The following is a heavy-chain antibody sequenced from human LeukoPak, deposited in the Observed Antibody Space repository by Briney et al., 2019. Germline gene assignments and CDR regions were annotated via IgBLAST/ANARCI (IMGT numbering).Heavy chain of an antibody. J-gene: IGHJ3*02. Sequence: GGSLRLSCAASGFTFSSYDMDWVRQAPGKGLEWVSYVGSGSATEYYADSVKGRFTISRDNARNSLFLQMNSLRDDDTAIYYCARTDYTTFDIWGQGTMVTVSS. D-gene: IGHD4-11*01. CDR3: ARTDYTTFDI. CDR2: VGSGSATE. CDR1: GFTFSSYD. V-gene: IGHV3-48*02.